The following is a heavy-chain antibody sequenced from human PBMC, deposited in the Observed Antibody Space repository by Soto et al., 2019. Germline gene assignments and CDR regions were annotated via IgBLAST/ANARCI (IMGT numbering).Heavy chain of an antibody. CDR1: GGSIRSGGHY. J-gene: IGHJ6*02. V-gene: IGHV4-31*03. CDR2: IYYNGST. Sequence: PSETLSLTCTVSGGSIRSGGHYWTWIRQLPGQGLEWIGYIYYNGSTYYIPSLQSRVTISVDMSQNQFSLNLTSVTAADTAMYSCASHSPSYYFGMDVWGQGTTVTVSS. CDR3: ASHSPSYYFGMDV. D-gene: IGHD6-13*01.